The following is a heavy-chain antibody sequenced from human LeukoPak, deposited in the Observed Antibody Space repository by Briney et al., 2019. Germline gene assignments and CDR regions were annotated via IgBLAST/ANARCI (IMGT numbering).Heavy chain of an antibody. CDR1: GGSISSYY. CDR3: ARDQTGGFDY. CDR2: IYYSGST. V-gene: IGHV4-59*01. D-gene: IGHD3-10*01. J-gene: IGHJ4*02. Sequence: KPSETLSLTCTVSGGSISSYYWSWIRQPPGKGLEWIGYIYYSGSTNYNPSLKSRVTISVDTSKNQFSLKLNSVTAADTAVYYCARDQTGGFDYWGQGTLVTVSS.